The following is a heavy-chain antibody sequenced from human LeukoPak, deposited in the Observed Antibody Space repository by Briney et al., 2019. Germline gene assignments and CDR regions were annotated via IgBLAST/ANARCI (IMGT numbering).Heavy chain of an antibody. D-gene: IGHD2-15*01. CDR3: ARLLRYCSGGSCSDAFDI. CDR1: AYILTTYW. J-gene: IGHJ3*02. Sequence: GESLKISYMGSAYILTTYWIGWVRQTPGKGLELMGIIYPGDSDTRYSPSFQGQVTISADKSISTAYLQWRSLKASDTAMYYCARLLRYCSGGSCSDAFDIWGQGTMVTVSS. CDR2: IYPGDSDT. V-gene: IGHV5-51*01.